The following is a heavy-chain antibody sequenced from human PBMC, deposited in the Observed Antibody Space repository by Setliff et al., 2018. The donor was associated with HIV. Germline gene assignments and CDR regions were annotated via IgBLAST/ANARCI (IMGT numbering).Heavy chain of an antibody. CDR2: ISAYNGNT. J-gene: IGHJ4*02. D-gene: IGHD1-26*01. CDR1: GYTFTSYG. Sequence: ASVKVSCTASGYTFTSYGIIWVRQAPGQGLERMGWISAYNGNTNYAQKLQGRVTMTTDTSTSTAYMELRSLRSDDTAVYYCARVLWELPQGDYWGQGTLVTVSS. CDR3: ARVLWELPQGDY. V-gene: IGHV1-18*01.